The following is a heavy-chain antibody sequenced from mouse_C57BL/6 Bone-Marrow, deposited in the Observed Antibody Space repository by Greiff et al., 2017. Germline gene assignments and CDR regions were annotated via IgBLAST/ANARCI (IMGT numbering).Heavy chain of an antibody. CDR3: ARGAY. CDR2: IYPGDGDT. J-gene: IGHJ3*01. Sequence: VQRVESGAELVKPGASVKISCKASGYAFSSYWMNWVKQRPGKSLEWIGQIYPGDGDTNYNGKFKGKATLTVDKSSSTAYMQLSGLTSDDSAVYFCARGAYWGQGTLVTVSA. CDR1: GYAFSSYW. V-gene: IGHV1-80*01.